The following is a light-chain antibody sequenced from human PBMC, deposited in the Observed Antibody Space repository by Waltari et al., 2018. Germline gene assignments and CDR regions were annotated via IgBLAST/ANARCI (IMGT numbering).Light chain of an antibody. CDR3: SSYKGSSTLYV. CDR2: DVT. J-gene: IGLJ1*01. CDR1: SSDIGGYSS. Sequence: QSALTQPASVSGSPGQSITISCTGTSSDIGGYSSVSWYQQHPGKAPKLMIYDVTKRPSGVSNRFSGSNSGSTASLTISGRQAEDEADYYCSSYKGSSTLYVFGTGTKVTVL. V-gene: IGLV2-14*01.